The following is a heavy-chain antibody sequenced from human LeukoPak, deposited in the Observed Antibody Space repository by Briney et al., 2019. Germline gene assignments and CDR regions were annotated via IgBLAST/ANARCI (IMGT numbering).Heavy chain of an antibody. CDR1: GDSVSSNSAT. CDR2: TYYRSKWYN. D-gene: IGHD1-14*01. J-gene: IGHJ4*02. CDR3: ARGTPRYFAS. V-gene: IGHV6-1*01. Sequence: SQTLSLTCAISGDSVSSNSATWNWIRQSPSRGLEWLGRTYYRSKWYNDSAVSVKSRIIINADTSKNQFSLQLNSVTPDDTAVYYCARGTPRYFASWGRGTLVTVSP.